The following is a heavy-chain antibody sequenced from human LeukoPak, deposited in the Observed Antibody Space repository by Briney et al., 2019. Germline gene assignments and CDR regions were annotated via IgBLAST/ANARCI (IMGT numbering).Heavy chain of an antibody. V-gene: IGHV3-23*05. D-gene: IGHD3-10*01. CDR2: INGSGSFT. J-gene: IGHJ6*02. CDR1: GVTFSNYV. CDR3: ARRGDSGNSYYRMDV. Sequence: GGSLRLSCAASGVTFSNYVMGWVRQAPGKGLEWVSIINGSGSFTSYADSVKGGLTIAGDNSKNTLYLQMTSLSAADTAVYYCARRGDSGNSYYRMDVWGQGTTVTVSS.